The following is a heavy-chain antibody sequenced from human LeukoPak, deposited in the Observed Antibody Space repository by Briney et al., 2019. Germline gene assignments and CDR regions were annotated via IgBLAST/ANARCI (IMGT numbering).Heavy chain of an antibody. D-gene: IGHD3-10*01. J-gene: IGHJ4*02. CDR3: ARGAFGSGSYPYYFDY. CDR2: ITHSGST. CDR1: GGSLSGYY. Sequence: SETLSLTCAVDGGSLSGYYWSWIRQPPGKGLEWIGEITHSGSTNYNPSLKSGVTISVDTSKNQFSMKLSSVTAANTAVYYCARGAFGSGSYPYYFDYWGQGTLVTVSS. V-gene: IGHV4-34*01.